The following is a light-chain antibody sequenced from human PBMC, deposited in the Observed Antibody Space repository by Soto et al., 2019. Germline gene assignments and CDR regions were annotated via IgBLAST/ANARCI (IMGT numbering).Light chain of an antibody. CDR3: TSYGGRDNLM. J-gene: IGLJ3*02. Sequence: QSALTQPPSASGSPGQSVTISCTGTSSDIGAYNYVSWFQQHPGEAPKLIISEVNKRPSGVPDRLSGSKSGNTASLTVSGLQAEDEADYYCTSYGGRDNLMFGGGTKLTVL. CDR1: SSDIGAYNY. V-gene: IGLV2-8*01. CDR2: EVN.